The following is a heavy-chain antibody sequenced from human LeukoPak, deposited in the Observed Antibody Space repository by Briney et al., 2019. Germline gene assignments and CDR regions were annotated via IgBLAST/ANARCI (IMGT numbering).Heavy chain of an antibody. CDR2: ISWNSGER. J-gene: IGHJ6*03. V-gene: IGHV3-9*01. Sequence: GGSLRLSCAASGFTFDYYAMHWVRQAPGKGLEWVSGISWNSGERGYADSVKGRFTISRDNAKNSLYLQMNSLRPEDTDLYYCAKGMSLYYYYYMDVWGKGTTVTVSS. CDR3: AKGMSLYYYYYMDV. CDR1: GFTFDYYA.